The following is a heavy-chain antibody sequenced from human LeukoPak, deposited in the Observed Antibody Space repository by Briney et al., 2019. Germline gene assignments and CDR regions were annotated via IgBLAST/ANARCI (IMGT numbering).Heavy chain of an antibody. CDR1: GYTLTDYY. CDR2: MNPNSGNT. J-gene: IGHJ4*02. D-gene: IGHD6-19*01. CDR3: ARGAKYGSEHDY. Sequence: ASVKVSCKASGYTLTDYYIHWVRQATGQGLEWMGWMNPNSGNTGYAQKFQGRVTMTRNTSISTAYMELSSLRSEDTAVYYCARGAKYGSEHDYWGQGTLVTVSS. V-gene: IGHV1-8*02.